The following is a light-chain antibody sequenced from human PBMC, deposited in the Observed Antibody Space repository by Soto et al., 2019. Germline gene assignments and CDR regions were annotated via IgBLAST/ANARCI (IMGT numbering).Light chain of an antibody. J-gene: IGKJ1*01. Sequence: AIQMTQSPSSLSASVGDRVTITCRASQGIRNELGWYQVKPGKAPKLLIYAASSLQVGVPSRFSGSGSGTDFTLTITSLQPEDFATYYCLQDYNYPRTFGQGTKVEIK. CDR3: LQDYNYPRT. CDR1: QGIRNE. CDR2: AAS. V-gene: IGKV1-6*01.